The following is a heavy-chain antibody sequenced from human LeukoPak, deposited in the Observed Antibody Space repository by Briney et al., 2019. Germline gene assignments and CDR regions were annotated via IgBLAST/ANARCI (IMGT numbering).Heavy chain of an antibody. D-gene: IGHD5-24*01. CDR1: GFTFSDSY. Sequence: GSLRLSCAASGFTFSDSYMSWIRQTPGKGLEWLSYISSSSSDTNYADSVKGRFTISRDNAKNSLYLQMNSLRAEDTAVYYCARGTRTIELGDDYWGQGTLVTVSS. CDR3: ARGTRTIELGDDY. V-gene: IGHV3-11*06. CDR2: ISSSSSDT. J-gene: IGHJ4*02.